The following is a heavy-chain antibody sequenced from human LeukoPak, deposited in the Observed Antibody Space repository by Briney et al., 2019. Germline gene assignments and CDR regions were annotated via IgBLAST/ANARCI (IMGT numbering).Heavy chain of an antibody. V-gene: IGHV3-30*04. Sequence: GGSLRLSCAASGFTFNKYAIHWVRQAPGKGLEWVTVISYDGSYKDYPDSVKGRFTTSRDNSKNTLYLQMNSLRPEDTAVYYCARGARKGDDYGGFFDYWGQGTLVTVSS. CDR3: ARGARKGDDYGGFFDY. D-gene: IGHD4-23*01. J-gene: IGHJ4*02. CDR1: GFTFNKYA. CDR2: ISYDGSYK.